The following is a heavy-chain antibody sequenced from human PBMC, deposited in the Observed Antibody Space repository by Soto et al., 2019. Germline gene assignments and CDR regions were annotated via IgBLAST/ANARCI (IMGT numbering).Heavy chain of an antibody. CDR1: GGSISSGGYY. V-gene: IGHV4-31*03. CDR2: IYYSGST. D-gene: IGHD3-16*01. J-gene: IGHJ4*02. CDR3: ARGPGIMAKIDY. Sequence: QVQLQESGPGLVKPSQTLSLTCTVSGGSISSGGYYWSWIRQHPGKGLEWIGYIYYSGSTYYNPSLKLRVTISVDTSKNQFSLKLSSLTAADTAVYYCARGPGIMAKIDYWGQGTLVTVSS.